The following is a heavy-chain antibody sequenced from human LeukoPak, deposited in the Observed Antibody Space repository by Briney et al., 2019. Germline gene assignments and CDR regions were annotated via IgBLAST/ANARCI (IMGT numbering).Heavy chain of an antibody. CDR2: IFHSGSI. D-gene: IGHD3-22*01. V-gene: IGHV4-38-2*02. J-gene: IGHJ3*01. CDR1: GYSISSGYY. Sequence: PSETLSLTCTVSGYSISSGYYWGWIRQSPGKGLEWIATIFHSGSIYYSPSLKSRVTLSVDTSKNQFLLKLNSVNAADTAVYYCARMGVSYYYDSSTYYPLAFDVWGQGTVVTVSS. CDR3: ARMGVSYYYDSSTYYPLAFDV.